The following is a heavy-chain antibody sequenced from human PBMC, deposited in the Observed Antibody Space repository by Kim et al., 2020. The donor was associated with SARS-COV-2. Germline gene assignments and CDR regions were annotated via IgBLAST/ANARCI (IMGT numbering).Heavy chain of an antibody. Sequence: GGSLRLSCAASGFTFGTYGMHWVRQAPGKGLEWVAVIYYDGGDKYYANSVKGRFTISRDNSKNTRYLEMNSLTAEDTAVYYCAKENEHRYSSGWYSVDYWRKGTVLTVSS. V-gene: IGHV3-33*06. CDR3: AKENEHRYSSGWYSVDY. D-gene: IGHD6-19*01. J-gene: IGHJ4*02. CDR1: GFTFGTYG. CDR2: IYYDGGDK.